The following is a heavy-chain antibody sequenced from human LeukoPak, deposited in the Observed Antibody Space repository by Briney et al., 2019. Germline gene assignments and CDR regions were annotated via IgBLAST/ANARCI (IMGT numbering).Heavy chain of an antibody. V-gene: IGHV4-39*01. CDR3: ARVGWELLKPLGFDY. CDR2: LYYSGTT. Sequence: SETLSLTCTVSSGSISTTSYYWGWIRQPPGKGLEWVASLYYSGTTYYNPSLKSRVTISVDTSKNQFSLKLSSVTAADTAVYYCARVGWELLKPLGFDYWGQGTLVTVSS. CDR1: SGSISTTSYY. J-gene: IGHJ4*02. D-gene: IGHD1-26*01.